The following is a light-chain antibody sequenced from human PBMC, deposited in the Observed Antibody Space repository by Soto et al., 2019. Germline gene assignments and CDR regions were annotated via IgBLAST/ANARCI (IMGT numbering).Light chain of an antibody. Sequence: QSVLTQLPSASGTPGPRVTISCSGGSSNIGTNAVNWYQQLPGTAPKLLIYTNNQRPSGVPDRFSGSQSGTSASLAIIGLQAEDEADYYLVAWDDSLYGYVFGTGTKVT. V-gene: IGLV1-44*01. CDR3: VAWDDSLYGYV. J-gene: IGLJ1*01. CDR1: SSNIGTNA. CDR2: TNN.